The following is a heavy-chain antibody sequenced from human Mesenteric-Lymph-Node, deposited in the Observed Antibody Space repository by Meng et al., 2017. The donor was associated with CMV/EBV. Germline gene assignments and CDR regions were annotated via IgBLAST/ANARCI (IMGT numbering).Heavy chain of an antibody. J-gene: IGHJ5*02. Sequence: SCKASGYSFNTYGIRWVRQAPGQGLEWMGRINPYNGNTKYAQKLQGRVTMTTDTSTSTGYMELRSLRSDDTAVYYCARDRSGSWGFDPWGQGTLVTVSS. V-gene: IGHV1-18*01. CDR1: GYSFNTYG. CDR2: INPYNGNT. CDR3: ARDRSGSWGFDP. D-gene: IGHD3-3*01.